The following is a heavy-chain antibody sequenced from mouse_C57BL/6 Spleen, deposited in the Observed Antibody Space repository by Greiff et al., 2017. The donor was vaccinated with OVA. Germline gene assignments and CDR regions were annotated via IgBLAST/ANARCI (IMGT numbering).Heavy chain of an antibody. J-gene: IGHJ2*01. Sequence: VQLQQSGAELVRPGASVTLSCKASGYTFTDYEMHWVKQTPVHGLEWIGAIDPETGGTAYNQKFKGKAILTADKSSSTAYMQLRSLTSEDAAVYYCTRRQLRLHYWGKGTTLTVSS. CDR1: GYTFTDYE. D-gene: IGHD3-2*02. CDR2: IDPETGGT. V-gene: IGHV1-15*01. CDR3: TRRQLRLHY.